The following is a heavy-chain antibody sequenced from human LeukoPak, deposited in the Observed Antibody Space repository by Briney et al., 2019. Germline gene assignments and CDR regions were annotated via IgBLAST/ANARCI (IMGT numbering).Heavy chain of an antibody. V-gene: IGHV4-59*01. CDR3: AKGGPEASAGLSWFDP. CDR2: SYYSGNA. D-gene: IGHD1-14*01. Sequence: SETLSLTCTVSGGSINNYYWYWMRQPPGKGLELIAYSYYSGNANYNPSLESRVTISVDTSMNQFSLKLTSVTAADTAVYYCAKGGPEASAGLSWFDPWGQGTLVTVSS. J-gene: IGHJ5*02. CDR1: GGSINNYY.